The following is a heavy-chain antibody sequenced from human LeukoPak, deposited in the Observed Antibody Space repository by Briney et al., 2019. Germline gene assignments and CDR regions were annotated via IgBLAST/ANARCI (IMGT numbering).Heavy chain of an antibody. D-gene: IGHD4-17*01. CDR3: ARGQAYDFDY. CDR1: GFTFSSYS. CDR2: ISSSSSYI. V-gene: IGHV3-21*01. Sequence: GGSLRLSCAASGFTFSSYSMNGVRQAPGKGLEWVSSISSSSSYIYYADSVKGRFTISRDNAKNSLYLQMNSLRAEDTAVYCCARGQAYDFDYWGQGTLVTVSS. J-gene: IGHJ4*02.